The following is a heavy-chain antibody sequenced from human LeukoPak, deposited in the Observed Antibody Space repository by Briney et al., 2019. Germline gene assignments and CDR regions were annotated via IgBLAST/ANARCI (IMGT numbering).Heavy chain of an antibody. D-gene: IGHD6-13*01. J-gene: IGHJ4*02. CDR2: IYPGDSDT. Sequence: GESLKISCKGSGYSFTSYWIGWVRQMPGKGLEWMGIIYPGDSDTRYSPSFQGQVTISADKSISTAYLQWSSLKASDTAMYYCARLPIAAAGLYYFDYWGQGTLVTVSP. CDR1: GYSFTSYW. CDR3: ARLPIAAAGLYYFDY. V-gene: IGHV5-51*01.